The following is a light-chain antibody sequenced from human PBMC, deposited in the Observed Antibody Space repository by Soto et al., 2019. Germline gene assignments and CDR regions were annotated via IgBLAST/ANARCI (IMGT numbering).Light chain of an antibody. Sequence: EIVMTQSPDTLSLSPGETATLSCRASQSVSSNLAWYQQKPGQAPRLLIYGVSNRATGIPARFSGSGSGTDFTLTISSLEPEDFAVYYCQQRSNYYRVTFGPGTKVDIK. J-gene: IGKJ3*01. CDR3: QQRSNYYRVT. CDR2: GVS. CDR1: QSVSSN. V-gene: IGKV3-11*01.